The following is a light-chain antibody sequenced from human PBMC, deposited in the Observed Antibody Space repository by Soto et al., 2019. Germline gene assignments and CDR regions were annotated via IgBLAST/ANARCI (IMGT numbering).Light chain of an antibody. CDR2: SNN. V-gene: IGLV1-44*01. J-gene: IGLJ1*01. CDR1: YSNIGSKP. Sequence: HSVLTQPPSASGTPGQRVTISCSGSYSNIGSKPVNWYQQFPGTAPKLLIYSNNQRPSGVPDRFSGSKSGTSASLAISGLQSEDEADYYCAAWDDSLNVYVFGTGTKVTVL. CDR3: AAWDDSLNVYV.